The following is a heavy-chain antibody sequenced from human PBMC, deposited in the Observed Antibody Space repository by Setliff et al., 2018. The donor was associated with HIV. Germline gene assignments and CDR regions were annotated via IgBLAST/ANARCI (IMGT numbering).Heavy chain of an antibody. J-gene: IGHJ4*02. Sequence: ASVKVSCKASGGTFSSYAISWVRQAPGQGLEWMGGIIPIFGTANYAQKFQGRVTITADESTSTAYMELSSLRSEDTAVYYCATDPDGGNSDGWGQGTLVTVSS. CDR2: IIPIFGTA. D-gene: IGHD2-21*02. CDR3: ATDPDGGNSDG. V-gene: IGHV1-69*13. CDR1: GGTFSSYA.